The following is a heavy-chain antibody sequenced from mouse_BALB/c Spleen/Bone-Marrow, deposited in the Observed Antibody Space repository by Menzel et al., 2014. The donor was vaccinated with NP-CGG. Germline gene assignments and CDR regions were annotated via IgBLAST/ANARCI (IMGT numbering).Heavy chain of an antibody. Sequence: QVQLKQSGPELVKPGASVKMSCKASGYTFTDHVISWVKQRTGQGLEWIREIYPGSGSTYHNEKFKGRATLTTDKSSNTAYMQLSSLTTEDSAVYFGARAKDDDGKRAWFAYWGQGTLVTVSA. CDR2: IYPGSGST. V-gene: IGHV1-77*01. CDR1: GYTFTDHV. CDR3: ARAKDDDGKRAWFAY. D-gene: IGHD1-2*01. J-gene: IGHJ3*01.